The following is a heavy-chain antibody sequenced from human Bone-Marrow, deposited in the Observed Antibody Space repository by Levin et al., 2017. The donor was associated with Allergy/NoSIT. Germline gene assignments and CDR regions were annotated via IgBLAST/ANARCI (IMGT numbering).Heavy chain of an antibody. V-gene: IGHV4-59*01. D-gene: IGHD3-16*01. J-gene: IGHJ6*03. Sequence: PSETLSLTCTVSGGSISSYYWSWIRQPPGKGLEWIGYIYYSGSTNYNPSLKSRVTISVDTSKNQFSLKLSSVTAADTAVYYCAREGDLKGSYYYYMDVWGKGTTVTVSS. CDR3: AREGDLKGSYYYYMDV. CDR1: GGSISSYY. CDR2: IYYSGST.